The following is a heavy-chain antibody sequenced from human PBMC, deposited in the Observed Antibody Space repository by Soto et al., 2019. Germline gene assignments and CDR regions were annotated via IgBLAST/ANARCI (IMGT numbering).Heavy chain of an antibody. V-gene: IGHV4-59*01. CDR1: GSSISSYY. CDR3: ARGRAGDYGLYYYYGMDV. D-gene: IGHD2-21*02. J-gene: IGHJ6*02. CDR2: IYYSGST. Sequence: SETLSLTCTVSGSSISSYYWSWIRQPPGKGLEWIGYIYYSGSTNYNPSLKSRVTISVDTSKNQFSLKLSSVTAADTAVYYCARGRAGDYGLYYYYGMDVWGQGTTVTVSS.